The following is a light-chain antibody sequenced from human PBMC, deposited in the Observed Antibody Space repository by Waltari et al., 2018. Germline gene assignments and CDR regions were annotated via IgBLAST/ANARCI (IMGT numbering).Light chain of an antibody. V-gene: IGKV1-NL1*01. J-gene: IGKJ1*01. Sequence: DIQMTQSPSSLSASVGDRVTVTCRASQGISNSLAWYQQKPGKAPNLLLFAASRLESGVPSRFSGSGSGTDYTLTISSLQPEDFATYYFHQYHTILPTFGQGTKVEIK. CDR2: AAS. CDR1: QGISNS. CDR3: HQYHTILPT.